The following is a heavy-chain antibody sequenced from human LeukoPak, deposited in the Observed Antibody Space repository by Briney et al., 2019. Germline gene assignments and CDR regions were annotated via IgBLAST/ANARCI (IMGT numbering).Heavy chain of an antibody. CDR2: ISAYNGNT. D-gene: IGHD3-16*01. V-gene: IGHV1-18*01. J-gene: IGHJ6*03. CDR3: ARGDTATLYYYYYMDV. Sequence: GASVKVSCKASGYTFTSYGISWVRQAPGQGLEWMGWISAYNGNTNYAQKLQGRVTMTTDTSTSTAYMELRSLRSDDTAVYYCARGDTATLYYYYYMDVWGKGTTVTVSS. CDR1: GYTFTSYG.